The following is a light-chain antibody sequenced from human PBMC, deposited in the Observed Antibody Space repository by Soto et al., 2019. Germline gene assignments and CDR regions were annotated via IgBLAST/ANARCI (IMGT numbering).Light chain of an antibody. V-gene: IGKV1-5*03. CDR3: QQYETFSPWT. CDR1: QRIDTW. J-gene: IGKJ1*01. CDR2: KAT. Sequence: DIQRTQSPSTLSASIGDRVTITCRASQRIDTWLAWYQQKPGTAPKLLIYKATILQSGVPSRFSGSGSGTEFTLAISSLQPDDFATYYCQQYETFSPWTFGQGTKVDIK.